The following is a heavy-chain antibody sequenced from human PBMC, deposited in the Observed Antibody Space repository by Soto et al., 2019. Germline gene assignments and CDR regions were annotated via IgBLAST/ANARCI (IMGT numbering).Heavy chain of an antibody. CDR3: ARSSHKESWFDP. D-gene: IGHD6-19*01. CDR2: IHASGNT. CDR1: GGSLDNFY. Sequence: SETLSLTCSVSGGSLDNFYWNWIRQTAGKGLEWIGRIHASGNTNYNPSLKSRATLSVDTSKNQFSLKVRSVTAADTAVYYCARSSHKESWFDPWGQGTLVTVSS. V-gene: IGHV4-4*07. J-gene: IGHJ5*02.